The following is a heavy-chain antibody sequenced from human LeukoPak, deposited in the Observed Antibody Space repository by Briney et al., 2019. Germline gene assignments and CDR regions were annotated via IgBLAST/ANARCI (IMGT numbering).Heavy chain of an antibody. CDR1: GFTFSSYS. V-gene: IGHV3-21*01. Sequence: PGGSLRLSCAASGFTFSSYSMNWVRQAPGKGLEWVSSISGSSSYIYYPDSVKGRFTISRDNAKNSLYLQMNSLTAEDTAVYYCARDRLPHAFDIWGQGTMVTVSS. CDR3: ARDRLPHAFDI. J-gene: IGHJ3*02. CDR2: ISGSSSYI. D-gene: IGHD6-25*01.